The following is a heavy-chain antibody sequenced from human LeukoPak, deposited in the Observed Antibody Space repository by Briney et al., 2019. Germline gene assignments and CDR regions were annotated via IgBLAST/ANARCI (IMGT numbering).Heavy chain of an antibody. CDR1: GFTFSSYG. J-gene: IGHJ4*02. CDR3: AKVTTVSIGYFDY. Sequence: GGSLRLSCAASGFTFSSYGMHWVRQAPGKGLEWVAVISYDGSNKYYADSVKGRFTISRDNSKNTLYLQMNSLRAEDTAVYYCAKVTTVSIGYFDYWGQGTLVTVSS. V-gene: IGHV3-30*18. D-gene: IGHD4-17*01. CDR2: ISYDGSNK.